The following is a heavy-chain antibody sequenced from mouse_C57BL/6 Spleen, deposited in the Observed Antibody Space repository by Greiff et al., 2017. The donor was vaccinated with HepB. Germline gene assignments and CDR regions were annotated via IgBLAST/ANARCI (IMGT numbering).Heavy chain of an antibody. Sequence: QVTLKESGAELVRPGASVTLSCKASGYTFTDYEMHWVKQTPVHGLEWIGAIDPETGGTAYNQKFKGKAILTADKSSSTAYMELRSLTSEDSAVYYCTTFTTVVATGYYYAMDYWGQGTSVTVSS. J-gene: IGHJ4*01. CDR1: GYTFTDYE. D-gene: IGHD1-1*01. V-gene: IGHV1-15*01. CDR2: IDPETGGT. CDR3: TTFTTVVATGYYYAMDY.